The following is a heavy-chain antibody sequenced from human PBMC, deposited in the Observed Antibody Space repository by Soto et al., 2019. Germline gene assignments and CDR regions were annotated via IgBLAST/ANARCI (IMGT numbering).Heavy chain of an antibody. CDR1: GFTFSNAW. CDR3: TTFFRPKDYGFFGGLFYYYMVV. Sequence: GGSLRLSCAASGFTFSNAWMSWVRQAPGKGLEWVGRIKSKTDGGTTDYAAPVKGRFTISRDDSKNTLYLQMNSLKTEDTAVYYCTTFFRPKDYGFFGGLFYYYMVVWGKGTTVTVSS. CDR2: IKSKTDGGTT. J-gene: IGHJ6*03. V-gene: IGHV3-15*01. D-gene: IGHD4-17*01.